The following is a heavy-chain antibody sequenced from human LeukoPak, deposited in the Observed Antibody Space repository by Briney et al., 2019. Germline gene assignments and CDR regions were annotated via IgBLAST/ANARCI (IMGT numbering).Heavy chain of an antibody. CDR3: ARHAAAGTEPFDY. V-gene: IGHV4-59*08. J-gene: IGHJ4*02. CDR1: GGSISSYY. D-gene: IGHD6-13*01. CDR2: IYYSGST. Sequence: SETLSLTCTVSGGSISSYYWSWIRQPPGKGLEWIGYIYYSGSTNYNPSLKSRVTISVHTSKNQFSLKLSSVTAADTAVYYCARHAAAGTEPFDYWGQGTLVTVSS.